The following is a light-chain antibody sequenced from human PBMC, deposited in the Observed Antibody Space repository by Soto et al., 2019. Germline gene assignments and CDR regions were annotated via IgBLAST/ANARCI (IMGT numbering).Light chain of an antibody. CDR1: SSDVGCYNY. CDR2: DVS. Sequence: QSALTQPASVSGSPGQSITISCTGTSSDVGCYNYVSWYQQHPGKAPKLMIYDVSNRPSGVSNRFSGSKSGNTASLTISGLQAEDEAYYYCSSYTSSSTLAVVFGGGTKLTVL. CDR3: SSYTSSSTLAVV. J-gene: IGLJ2*01. V-gene: IGLV2-14*01.